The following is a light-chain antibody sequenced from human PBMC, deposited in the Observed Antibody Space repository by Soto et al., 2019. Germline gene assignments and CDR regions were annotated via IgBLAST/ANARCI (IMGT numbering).Light chain of an antibody. CDR1: QSVSSN. J-gene: IGKJ5*01. Sequence: EIVLTQSPATLSSFPGDRVTLSCRASQSVSSNLAWYQQKPGQAPRLLIYGASTRATGIPDRFSGSGSGTDFTLTISRLEPEDFVLYYCQHFRAFGQGTRLEIK. CDR2: GAS. V-gene: IGKV3-20*01. CDR3: QHFRA.